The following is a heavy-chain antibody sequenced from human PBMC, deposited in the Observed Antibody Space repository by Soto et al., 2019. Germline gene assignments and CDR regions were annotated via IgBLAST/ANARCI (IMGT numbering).Heavy chain of an antibody. V-gene: IGHV3-23*01. J-gene: IGHJ5*02. Sequence: GGSLRLSCAASGFTFSSYAMSWVRQAPGKGLEWVSAISGSGGSTYYADSVKGRFTISRDNSKNTLYLQMNSLRAEDTAVYYCAKDGGLLWFGELPNWFDPWGQGTLVTVSS. D-gene: IGHD3-10*01. CDR2: ISGSGGST. CDR3: AKDGGLLWFGELPNWFDP. CDR1: GFTFSSYA.